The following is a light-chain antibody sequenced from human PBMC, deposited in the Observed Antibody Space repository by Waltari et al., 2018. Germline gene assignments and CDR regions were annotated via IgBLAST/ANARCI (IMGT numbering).Light chain of an antibody. CDR2: WAS. CDR1: QTILATYDKNY. CDR3: QQYFNTPIT. Sequence: DIVMTQSPDSLAVSLGARLTIHCRSSQTILATYDKNYLAWHQQKPGQSPRLLIYWASTREFGVPDRFSGSGSGTDFTLTISGLQVEDVAVYYCQQYFNTPITFGGGTKVEIK. J-gene: IGKJ4*01. V-gene: IGKV4-1*01.